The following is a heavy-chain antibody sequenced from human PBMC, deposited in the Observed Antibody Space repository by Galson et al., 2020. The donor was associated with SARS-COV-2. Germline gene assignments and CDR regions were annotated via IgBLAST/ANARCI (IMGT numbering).Heavy chain of an antibody. V-gene: IGHV3-48*03. J-gene: IGHJ4*02. CDR2: ISNSGDTT. D-gene: IGHD1-1*01. CDR3: ARDLAGNWDDR. Sequence: GESLKISCTASRFTFSSFEMNWVRQAPGKGLEWISYISNSGDTTYYADSVKGRFTTSSDNAKNSLFLQMNSLRAEDSAVYYCARDLAGNWDDRWGQGTLVTVSS. CDR1: RFTFSSFE.